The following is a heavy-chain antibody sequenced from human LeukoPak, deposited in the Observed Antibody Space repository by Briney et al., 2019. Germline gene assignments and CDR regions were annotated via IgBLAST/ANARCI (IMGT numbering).Heavy chain of an antibody. CDR1: GFTFSSYS. J-gene: IGHJ4*02. V-gene: IGHV3-21*01. CDR3: ARSDLVYYYGSGSYSDY. Sequence: GGSLRLSCAASGFTFSSYSMNWVRQAPGKGLEWVSSISSSSSYIYYADSVKGRFTISRDNAKNSLYLQMNSLRAEDTAVYYCARSDLVYYYGSGSYSDYWGQGTLVTVSS. D-gene: IGHD3-10*01. CDR2: ISSSSSYI.